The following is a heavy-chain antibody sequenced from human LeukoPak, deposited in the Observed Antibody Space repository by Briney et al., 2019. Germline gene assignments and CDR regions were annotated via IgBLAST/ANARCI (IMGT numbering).Heavy chain of an antibody. D-gene: IGHD3-10*02. J-gene: IGHJ6*04. Sequence: TGGSLRLSCAASGFTFSSYKMNWVRQAPGKGLEGVSYISSSGTSIYYADSVKGRFTISRDNAKNSLYLQMNSLRAEDTAVYYCAELGITMIGGVWGKGTTVTISS. V-gene: IGHV3-48*03. CDR1: GFTFSSYK. CDR3: AELGITMIGGV. CDR2: ISSSGTSI.